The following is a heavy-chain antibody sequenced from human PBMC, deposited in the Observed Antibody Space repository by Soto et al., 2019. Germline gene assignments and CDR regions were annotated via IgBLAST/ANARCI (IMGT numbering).Heavy chain of an antibody. Sequence: SETLSLTCSVSGGSISSGYYYWSWIRQPPGKGLEWVGNLYYTGSTYYNPSLKSRLTISVDTSKKQFSLMVTSVTAADTAVYYCARYRYSDSLREYYFDYWVQGTPVTVSS. J-gene: IGHJ4*02. CDR2: LYYTGST. D-gene: IGHD3-22*01. V-gene: IGHV4-30-4*01. CDR3: ARYRYSDSLREYYFDY. CDR1: GGSISSGYYY.